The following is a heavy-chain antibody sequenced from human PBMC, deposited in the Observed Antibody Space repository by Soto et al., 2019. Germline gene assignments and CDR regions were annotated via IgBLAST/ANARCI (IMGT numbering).Heavy chain of an antibody. D-gene: IGHD2-21*01. CDR2: IYYSGST. V-gene: IGHV4-59*01. Sequence: QVQLQESGPGLVKPSETLSLTCTVSGGSISSYYWSWIRQPPGKGLEWIGDIYYSGSTNYNPSLKSRVTISVDTSKTPCALKLSSVTAADTAVYYCARRWGGTFDYWGQGTLVTVSS. J-gene: IGHJ4*02. CDR3: ARRWGGTFDY. CDR1: GGSISSYY.